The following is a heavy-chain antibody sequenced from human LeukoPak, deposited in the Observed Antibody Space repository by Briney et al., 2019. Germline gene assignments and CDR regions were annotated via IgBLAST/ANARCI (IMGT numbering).Heavy chain of an antibody. Sequence: SETLSLTCAVYGGSFSGYYWSWIRQPPGKGLEWIGEINHSGSTNYNPSLKSRVTISVDTSKNQFSLKLSSVTAAATAVYYCARSSTRLPDYWGQGTLVTVSS. CDR2: INHSGST. D-gene: IGHD3-3*02. CDR1: GGSFSGYY. J-gene: IGHJ4*02. V-gene: IGHV4-34*01. CDR3: ARSSTRLPDY.